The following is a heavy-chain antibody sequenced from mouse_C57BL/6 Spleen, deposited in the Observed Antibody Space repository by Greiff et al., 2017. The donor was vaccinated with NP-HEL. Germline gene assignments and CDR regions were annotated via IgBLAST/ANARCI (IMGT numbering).Heavy chain of an antibody. J-gene: IGHJ4*01. V-gene: IGHV5-6*02. CDR2: ISSGGSYT. Sequence: DVKLVESGGDLVKPGGSLKLSCAASGFTFSSYGMSWVRQTPDKRLEWVATISSGGSYTYYPDSVKGRFTISRDNAKNTLYLQMSSLKSEDTAMYYCARHRDYSTHYAMDYWGQGTSVTVSS. CDR3: ARHRDYSTHYAMDY. D-gene: IGHD2-5*01. CDR1: GFTFSSYG.